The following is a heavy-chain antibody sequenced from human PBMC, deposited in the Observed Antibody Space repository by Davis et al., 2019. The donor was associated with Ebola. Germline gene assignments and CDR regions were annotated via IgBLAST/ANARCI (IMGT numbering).Heavy chain of an antibody. Sequence: AASVKVSCKASGYTFTSYDINWVRQATGQGLEWMGWMNPNSGNTGYAQKFQGRVTMTRNTSISTAYMELSSLRSEDTAVYYCARDRYYDSSGYYYYYGMDVWGQGTTVTVSS. CDR2: MNPNSGNT. D-gene: IGHD3-22*01. J-gene: IGHJ6*02. CDR1: GYTFTSYD. CDR3: ARDRYYDSSGYYYYYGMDV. V-gene: IGHV1-8*01.